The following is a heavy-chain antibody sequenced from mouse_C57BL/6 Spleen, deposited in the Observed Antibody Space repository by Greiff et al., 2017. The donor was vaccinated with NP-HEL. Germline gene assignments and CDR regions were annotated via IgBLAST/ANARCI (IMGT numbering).Heavy chain of an antibody. CDR1: GYAFPNYL. CDR3: AIYYDYGGGAMDY. Sequence: VQLQQSGAELVRPGTSVKVSCKASGYAFPNYLIEWVKQRPGQGLEWIGVINPGSGGTNYTEKFKGKATLTADKSSSTAYMQLSSLTSEDSAVYFCAIYYDYGGGAMDYWGQGTSVTVSS. CDR2: INPGSGGT. V-gene: IGHV1-54*01. D-gene: IGHD2-4*01. J-gene: IGHJ4*01.